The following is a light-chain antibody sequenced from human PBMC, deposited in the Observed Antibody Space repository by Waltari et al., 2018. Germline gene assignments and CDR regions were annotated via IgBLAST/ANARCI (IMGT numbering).Light chain of an antibody. J-gene: IGLJ2*01. Sequence: QSALTQPPSASGSPGQTVIISCHGTSSDMGAYKYVSWYQQIPGRAPALIIDEVHRRPPGVPDRFSGSKSGNTASLTVSGLQTEDEGDYYCSSYAGSNKLIFGGVTKLTVL. CDR1: SSDMGAYKY. CDR3: SSYAGSNKLI. V-gene: IGLV2-8*01. CDR2: EVH.